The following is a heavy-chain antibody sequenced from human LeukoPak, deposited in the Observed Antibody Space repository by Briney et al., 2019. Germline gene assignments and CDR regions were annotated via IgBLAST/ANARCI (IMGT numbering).Heavy chain of an antibody. D-gene: IGHD3-10*01. V-gene: IGHV3-23*01. CDR3: ARDRRSIGWFGESTLP. Sequence: GSLRLSCAASGFTFISSAMTWGRQAPGKGLGRVSSLTSGSDNSEHADSVKGRFSISRDNSKNTLYLQMNSLTAEDTAVYYCARDRRSIGWFGESTLPWGQGTLVTVSS. CDR1: GFTFISSA. J-gene: IGHJ5*02. CDR2: LTSGSDNS.